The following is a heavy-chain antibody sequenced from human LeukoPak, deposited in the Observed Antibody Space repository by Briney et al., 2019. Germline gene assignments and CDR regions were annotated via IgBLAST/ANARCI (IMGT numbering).Heavy chain of an antibody. Sequence: PSETLSLTCTVSGGSISRYYWSWVRQPAGKGLQWIGRVHATGGTLYNPSLESRVSVSLHTSKNQFSLTVSSVIAADTAVYYCASQTSGATYFRSWGQGILVTVSS. J-gene: IGHJ5*02. D-gene: IGHD3-9*01. CDR1: GGSISRYY. CDR3: ASQTSGATYFRS. V-gene: IGHV4-4*07. CDR2: VHATGGT.